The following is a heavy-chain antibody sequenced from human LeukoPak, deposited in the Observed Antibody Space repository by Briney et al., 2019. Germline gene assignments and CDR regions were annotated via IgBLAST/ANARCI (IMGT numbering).Heavy chain of an antibody. V-gene: IGHV1-24*01. D-gene: IGHD3-22*01. CDR1: GYTLTELS. CDR3: ATKPPYYDSSGYYYFDY. J-gene: IGHJ4*02. Sequence: ASVKVSCKVSGYTLTELSMHWVRQAPGRWLELMGGFDPEDGETIYAQKFQGRVTMTEDTSTDTAYMELSSLRSEDTAVYYCATKPPYYDSSGYYYFDYWGQGTLSPSPQ. CDR2: FDPEDGET.